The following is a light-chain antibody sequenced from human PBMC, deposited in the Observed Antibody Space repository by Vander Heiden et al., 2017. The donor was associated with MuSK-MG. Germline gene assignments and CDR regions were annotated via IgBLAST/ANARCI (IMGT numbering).Light chain of an antibody. CDR3: QQENNCPWT. Sequence: EIVMTQSPGTLSVSPGERATLSCRASQTVRSNFAWYQQKPGQPPRLLIYGASTRATGIPARFSGSGSGTEFTLTIRSLQSEDFAVYYCQQENNCPWTFGQGTKLEIK. CDR1: QTVRSN. V-gene: IGKV3-15*01. CDR2: GAS. J-gene: IGKJ1*01.